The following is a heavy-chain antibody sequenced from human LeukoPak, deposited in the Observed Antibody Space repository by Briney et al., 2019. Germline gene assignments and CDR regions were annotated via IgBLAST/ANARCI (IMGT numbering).Heavy chain of an antibody. Sequence: PGRSLRLSCAASGFTFSSYGMHWVRQAPGKGLEWVAVIWYDGSNKYYAGSVKGRFTISRDNSKNTLYLQMNSLRAEDTAVYYCARGRKTYYDFWSGYFDFDYWGQGTLVTVSS. CDR1: GFTFSSYG. D-gene: IGHD3-3*01. V-gene: IGHV3-33*01. CDR2: IWYDGSNK. J-gene: IGHJ4*02. CDR3: ARGRKTYYDFWSGYFDFDY.